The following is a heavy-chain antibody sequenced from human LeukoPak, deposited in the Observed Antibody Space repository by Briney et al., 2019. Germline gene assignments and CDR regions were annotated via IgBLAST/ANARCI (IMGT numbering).Heavy chain of an antibody. Sequence: GASVTVSCKASGYTFTSYYMHWVRQAPGQGLEWMGIINPSGGTTNYARKFQGRVTMTRDTSTGTVYMELSSLRSEDTAVYYCARRGMGDVFDIWGRGTMVTVSS. CDR3: ARRGMGDVFDI. D-gene: IGHD3-16*01. CDR1: GYTFTSYY. V-gene: IGHV1-46*01. CDR2: INPSGGTT. J-gene: IGHJ3*02.